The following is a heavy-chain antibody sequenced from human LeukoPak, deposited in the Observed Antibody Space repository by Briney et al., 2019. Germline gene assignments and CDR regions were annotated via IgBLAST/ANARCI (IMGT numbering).Heavy chain of an antibody. V-gene: IGHV5-51*01. CDR3: ARRGYDSSGYRDAFDI. CDR1: GYIFTSYW. Sequence: GASLKISCKGAGYIFTSYWIGWGRQLPGKGLEWMGIIYPGDSDTTYSPSFQGQVTISADKSISTAYLQWSSLKPSDTAMYYCARRGYDSSGYRDAFDIWGQGTMVTVSS. CDR2: IYPGDSDT. J-gene: IGHJ3*02. D-gene: IGHD3-22*01.